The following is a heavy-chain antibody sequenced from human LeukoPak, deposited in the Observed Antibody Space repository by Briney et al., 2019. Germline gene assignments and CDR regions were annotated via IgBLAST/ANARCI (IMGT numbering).Heavy chain of an antibody. CDR1: GYTFTCYY. CDR3: ARDMLAVPSNWFDP. J-gene: IGHJ5*02. CDR2: INPSGGGT. V-gene: IGHV1-46*01. D-gene: IGHD2-8*01. Sequence: ASVKVSCKASGYTFTCYYIHWVRQAPGQGLEWMGVINPSGGGTSYAQKFQGRVTMTRDTSTSTVYMDLRSLRSEDTAVYFCARDMLAVPSNWFDPWGQGTLVTVSS.